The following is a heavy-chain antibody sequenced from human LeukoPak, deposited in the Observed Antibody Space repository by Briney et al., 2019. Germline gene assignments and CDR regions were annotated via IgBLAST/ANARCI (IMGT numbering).Heavy chain of an antibody. Sequence: SETLSLTCTVSGGSISSCYWSWIRQPPGKGLEWIGYISYSGSTSYNPSLKSRVTMSVDTSKNQFSLKLTSVIAADTAVYYCARYYYDSSIYYYYYLDCWGQGTLVTVSS. D-gene: IGHD3-22*01. J-gene: IGHJ4*02. V-gene: IGHV4-59*01. CDR2: ISYSGST. CDR3: ARYYYDSSIYYYYYLDC. CDR1: GGSISSCY.